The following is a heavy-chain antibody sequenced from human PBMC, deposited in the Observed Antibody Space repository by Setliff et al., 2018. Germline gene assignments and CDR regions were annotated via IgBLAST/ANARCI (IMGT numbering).Heavy chain of an antibody. Sequence: ASVKVSCKASGGTFSSYTISWVRQAPGQGLEWMGVIIPILGIANYAQKFQGRVTITADKSTSTAYMELSSLRSEDTAVYYCARNGDSSGYSYDAFDIWGQGTMVTVSS. CDR1: GGTFSSYT. J-gene: IGHJ3*02. CDR2: IIPILGIA. D-gene: IGHD3-22*01. V-gene: IGHV1-69*10. CDR3: ARNGDSSGYSYDAFDI.